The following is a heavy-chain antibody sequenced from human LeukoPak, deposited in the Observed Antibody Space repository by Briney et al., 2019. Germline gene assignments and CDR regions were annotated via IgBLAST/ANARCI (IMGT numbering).Heavy chain of an antibody. Sequence: GGPLRLSCTASGFTFRDYYMDWVRPAPGKGPEWVGRTRDKANSYTTEYAASVKGSFTISRDDSKNSVYLQMNSLKTEDTAMYYCARNEGYSSSWTPFDYWGQGTLVTVSS. D-gene: IGHD6-13*01. V-gene: IGHV3-72*01. J-gene: IGHJ4*02. CDR2: TRDKANSYTT. CDR3: ARNEGYSSSWTPFDY. CDR1: GFTFRDYY.